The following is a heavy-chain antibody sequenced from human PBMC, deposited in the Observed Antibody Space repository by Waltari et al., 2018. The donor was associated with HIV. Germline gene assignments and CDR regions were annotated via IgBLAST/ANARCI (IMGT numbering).Heavy chain of an antibody. CDR3: ARAQENSGGLAFQL. Sequence: QVKLQESGPGLVRPSETLSLNCTVSGYAIRSGFYWAWVRRPRGKGLEWIGSMFHSGSTYYNPSLNSRVTMSIDVSKNRFSLSLKSVTATDTALYYCARAQENSGGLAFQLWGLGTLVTVSS. D-gene: IGHD5-12*01. CDR2: MFHSGST. CDR1: GYAIRSGFY. J-gene: IGHJ1*01. V-gene: IGHV4-38-2*02.